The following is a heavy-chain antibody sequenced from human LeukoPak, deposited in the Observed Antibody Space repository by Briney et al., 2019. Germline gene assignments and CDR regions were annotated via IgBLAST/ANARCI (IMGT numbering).Heavy chain of an antibody. Sequence: GGSLRLSCAASGFTFDDYAMHWVRQAPGKGLEWVSGVSGTGSNTYYLDSVKGRFTISRDNSKNTVYLQMNSLRAEDSALYYCAKWNGYADYWGRGTLVTVSS. CDR2: VSGTGSNT. V-gene: IGHV3-23*01. CDR3: AKWNGYADY. D-gene: IGHD5-12*01. CDR1: GFTFDDYA. J-gene: IGHJ4*02.